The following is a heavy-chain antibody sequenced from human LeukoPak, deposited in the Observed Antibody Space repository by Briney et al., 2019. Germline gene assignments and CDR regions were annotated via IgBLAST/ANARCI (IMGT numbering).Heavy chain of an antibody. Sequence: ASVKVSCKAFGYSFTGYHLHWVRQAPGQGLEWMGWINPNSGGTNYAQKFQGRVTMTRDTSISTAYMELSRLRSDDTAVYYCARDLVGAIEGLDYWGQGTLVTVSS. D-gene: IGHD1-26*01. CDR1: GYSFTGYH. CDR3: ARDLVGAIEGLDY. J-gene: IGHJ4*02. V-gene: IGHV1-2*02. CDR2: INPNSGGT.